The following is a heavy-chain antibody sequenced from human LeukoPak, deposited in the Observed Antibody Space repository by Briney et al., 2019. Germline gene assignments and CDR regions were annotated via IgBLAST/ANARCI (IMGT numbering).Heavy chain of an antibody. CDR3: ARGLTAILLWFGEVSSPSFDY. V-gene: IGHV4-39*07. CDR1: GGSISSSSYY. CDR2: INHSGST. D-gene: IGHD3-10*01. Sequence: SEALSLTCTVSGGSISSSSYYWGWIRQPPGKGLEWIGEINHSGSTNYNPSLKSRVTISVDTSKNQFSLKLSSVTAADTAVYYCARGLTAILLWFGEVSSPSFDYWGQGTLVTVSS. J-gene: IGHJ4*02.